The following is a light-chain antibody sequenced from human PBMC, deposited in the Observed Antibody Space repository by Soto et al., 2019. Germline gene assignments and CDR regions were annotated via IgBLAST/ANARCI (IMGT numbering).Light chain of an antibody. CDR3: QQNGGSPLVT. V-gene: IGKV3-20*01. CDR2: GAS. CDR1: QSLSSGY. J-gene: IGKJ4*01. Sequence: ETVLTQSPGTLSLSPGERATLSCRASQSLSSGYLAWYQQRPGQAPRLLISGASSRAPGIPERFSGTGSGTEFSLTISRLEPEDFAEYYCQQNGGSPLVTFGGGTKVEIK.